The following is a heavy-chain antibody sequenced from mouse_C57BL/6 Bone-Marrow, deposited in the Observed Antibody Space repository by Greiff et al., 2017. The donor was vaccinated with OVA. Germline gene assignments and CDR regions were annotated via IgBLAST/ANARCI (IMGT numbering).Heavy chain of an antibody. V-gene: IGHV1-39*01. D-gene: IGHD1-1*01. CDR3: ARPVYYGSSYLDY. CDR1: GYSFTDYN. CDR2: INPNYGTP. J-gene: IGHJ2*01. Sequence: VQLQQSGPELVKPGASVKISCKASGYSFTDYNMNWVKQSNGKSLEWIGVINPNYGTPSYNQKFKGKATLTVDQSSSTASMQLNSLTSEDSAVYDGARPVYYGSSYLDYWGQGTTLTVSS.